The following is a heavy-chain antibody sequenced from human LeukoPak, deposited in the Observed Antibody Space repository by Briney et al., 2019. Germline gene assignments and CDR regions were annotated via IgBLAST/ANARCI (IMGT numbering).Heavy chain of an antibody. Sequence: AATVKISCKVSGYTFTDYYMHWVQQAPGKGLEWMGLVDPEDGETIYAEKFQGRVTITADTSTSTVYLELSSLRSEDTAVYYCARVHSGSYSAYWGQGTLVTVSS. CDR2: VDPEDGET. D-gene: IGHD1-26*01. J-gene: IGHJ4*02. V-gene: IGHV1-69-2*01. CDR1: GYTFTDYY. CDR3: ARVHSGSYSAY.